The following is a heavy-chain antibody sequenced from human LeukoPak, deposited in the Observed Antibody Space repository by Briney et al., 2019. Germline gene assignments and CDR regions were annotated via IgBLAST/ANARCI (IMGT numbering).Heavy chain of an antibody. V-gene: IGHV3-11*04. CDR1: GFTFSDYY. D-gene: IGHD3-10*01. CDR3: ARPQSGSRDAFDI. Sequence: PGGSLRLSCAASGFTFSDYYMSWIRQAPGKGLEWVSYISSSSTTIYYADSVKGRFTISRDNAKNTLYLQMNSLRAEDTAVYYCARPQSGSRDAFDIWGQGTMVTVSS. CDR2: ISSSSTTI. J-gene: IGHJ3*02.